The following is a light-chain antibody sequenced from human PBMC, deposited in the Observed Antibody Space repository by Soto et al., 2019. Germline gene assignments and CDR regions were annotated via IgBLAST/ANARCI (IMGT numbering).Light chain of an antibody. J-gene: IGKJ5*01. CDR3: QQRTNWPPIT. V-gene: IGKV3-11*01. CDR1: QSVSTY. Sequence: EIVLTQSPATLSLSPGERATLSCRASQSVSTYLAWYQQKPGQAPRLLIYDASNRATGIPARFSGSGSGTDFTLTISSIEPEDFAVYYCQQRTNWPPITFGQGTRLEIK. CDR2: DAS.